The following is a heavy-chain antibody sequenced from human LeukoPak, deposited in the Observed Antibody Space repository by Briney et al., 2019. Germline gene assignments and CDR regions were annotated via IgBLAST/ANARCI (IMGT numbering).Heavy chain of an antibody. J-gene: IGHJ5*02. CDR3: ARDSLYYYDSSGPRGWFGP. D-gene: IGHD3-22*01. CDR2: ISAYNGNT. V-gene: IGHV1-18*01. CDR1: GYTFTSYG. Sequence: ASVKVSCKASGYTFTSYGISWVRQAPGQGLEWMGWISAYNGNTNYAQKLQGRVTMTTDTSTSTAYMELRSLRSDDTAVYYCARDSLYYYDSSGPRGWFGPWGQGTLVTVSS.